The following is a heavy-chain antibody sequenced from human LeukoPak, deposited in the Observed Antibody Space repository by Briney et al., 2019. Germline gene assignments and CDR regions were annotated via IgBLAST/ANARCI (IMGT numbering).Heavy chain of an antibody. CDR1: GFTFSDYY. J-gene: IGHJ5*02. CDR2: ISSSSSYT. V-gene: IGHV3-11*06. D-gene: IGHD3-10*01. Sequence: PGGSLRLSCAASGFTFSDYYMSWIRQAPGKGLEWVSYISSSSSYTNYADSVKGRFTISRDNAKNSLYLQMNSLRAEDTAVYYCARRNYYGSGSYYNSWFDPWGQGTLVTVSS. CDR3: ARRNYYGSGSYYNSWFDP.